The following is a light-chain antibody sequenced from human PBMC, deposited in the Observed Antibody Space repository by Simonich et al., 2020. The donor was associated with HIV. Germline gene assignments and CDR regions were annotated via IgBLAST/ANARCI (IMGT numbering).Light chain of an antibody. CDR2: AAT. CDR1: QGISSY. V-gene: IGKV1-8*01. Sequence: AIRMSQSPSSLSASTGERVTNTCRASQGISSYLACYQQKPGKAPKLLIYAATTFQSEVPSSFSGSGSGTDFTLTISCLQSEDFATYYCQQYYSYPYSFGQGTKLEIK. J-gene: IGKJ2*03. CDR3: QQYYSYPYS.